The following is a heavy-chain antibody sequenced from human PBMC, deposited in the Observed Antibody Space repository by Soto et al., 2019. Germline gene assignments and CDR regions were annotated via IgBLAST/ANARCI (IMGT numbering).Heavy chain of an antibody. D-gene: IGHD3-16*01. V-gene: IGHV3-20*04. CDR3: GRGDLVFGGGGGYGMDV. CDR1: GFTFDDYG. Sequence: GGSLRLSCAASGFTFDDYGMSWVRQAPGKGLEWVSGINWNGGSTGYADSVKGRFTISRDNAKNSLYLQMNSLRAEDTALYYWGRGDLVFGGGGGYGMDVWGQGTTVTVSS. J-gene: IGHJ6*02. CDR2: INWNGGST.